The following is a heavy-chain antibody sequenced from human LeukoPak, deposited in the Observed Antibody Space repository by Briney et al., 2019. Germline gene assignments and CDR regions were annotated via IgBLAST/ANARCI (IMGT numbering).Heavy chain of an antibody. J-gene: IGHJ4*02. Sequence: GGSLRLSCAASGFTFSSYSMNWVRQAPGKGLEWVSYISSSSSTIYFADSVKGRFTISRDNAKNSLYLQMNSLRVEDTAVYYCARADMAVVPAFDYWGQGTPVTVSS. V-gene: IGHV3-48*04. D-gene: IGHD6-19*01. CDR1: GFTFSSYS. CDR2: ISSSSSTI. CDR3: ARADMAVVPAFDY.